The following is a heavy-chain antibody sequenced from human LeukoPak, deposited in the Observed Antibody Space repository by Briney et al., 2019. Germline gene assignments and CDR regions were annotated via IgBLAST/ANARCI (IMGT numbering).Heavy chain of an antibody. J-gene: IGHJ6*02. V-gene: IGHV3-23*01. Sequence: PGASLRLSCAASGFTFNNAWMNWVRQAPGKGLEWVSVISGSGGTTYYADSVKGRFTISRDSSKNTLYLQMNSLRAEDTAVYYCAKVSGGGLYYDGMDVWGQGTTVTVSS. D-gene: IGHD1-14*01. CDR2: ISGSGGTT. CDR1: GFTFNNAW. CDR3: AKVSGGGLYYDGMDV.